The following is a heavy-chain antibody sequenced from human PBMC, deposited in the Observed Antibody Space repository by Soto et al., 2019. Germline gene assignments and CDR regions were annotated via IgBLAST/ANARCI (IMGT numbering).Heavy chain of an antibody. V-gene: IGHV3-30*04. CDR3: TRGGGNQLGDCYDN. CDR1: GFTFSSYT. J-gene: IGHJ4*02. D-gene: IGHD2-21*02. Sequence: QVQLVESGGGVVQPGRSLRLSCAASGFTFSSYTMHWVRQAPGKGLEWVALIYYDGSQKYYADSVKGRFTISRDKSKKMMNLDMNSLKTEETAVYYCTRGGGNQLGDCYDNWGQGTQVTVSS. CDR2: IYYDGSQK.